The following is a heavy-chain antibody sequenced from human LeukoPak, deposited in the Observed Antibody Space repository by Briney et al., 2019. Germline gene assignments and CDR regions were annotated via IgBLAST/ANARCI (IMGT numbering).Heavy chain of an antibody. CDR3: ARDPAHVRGVPFDY. V-gene: IGHV4-30-4*01. D-gene: IGHD3-10*02. Sequence: SSETLSLICTVSGGSISSGDYYWSWIRQPPGKGLEWIGYIYYSGSTYYNPSLKSRVTISVDTSKNQFSLKLSSVTAADTAVYYCARDPAHVRGVPFDYWGQGTLVTVSS. CDR2: IYYSGST. CDR1: GGSISSGDYY. J-gene: IGHJ4*02.